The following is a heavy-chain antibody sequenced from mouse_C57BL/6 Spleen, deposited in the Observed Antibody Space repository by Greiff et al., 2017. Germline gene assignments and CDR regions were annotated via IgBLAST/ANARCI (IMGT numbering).Heavy chain of an antibody. CDR1: GYTFTSYW. CDR3: ARGDYYVRYFDV. Sequence: QVQLQQPGAELVRPGTSVKLSCKASGYTFTSYWMHWVKQRPGQGLEWIGVIDPSDSYTNYNQKFKGKATLTVDTSSSTAYMQLSSLTSEDSAVYYCARGDYYVRYFDVWGTGTTVTVSS. V-gene: IGHV1-59*01. CDR2: IDPSDSYT. D-gene: IGHD1-1*01. J-gene: IGHJ1*03.